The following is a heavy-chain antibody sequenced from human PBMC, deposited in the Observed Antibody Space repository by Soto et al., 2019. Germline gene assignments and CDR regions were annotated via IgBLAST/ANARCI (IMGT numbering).Heavy chain of an antibody. Sequence: SETLTLTYSVSGDYISTVDYFWAWIRQPPGQALEYIGYIYKSTTTYYNPSFESRVAISLDTSKSQFSLNVTSVTAADTAVYFCARGRYCLTGRCFPNWFDSWGQGTLVPVSS. J-gene: IGHJ5*01. CDR3: ARGRYCLTGRCFPNWFDS. CDR2: IYKSTTT. D-gene: IGHD2-15*01. V-gene: IGHV4-30-4*01. CDR1: GDYISTVDYF.